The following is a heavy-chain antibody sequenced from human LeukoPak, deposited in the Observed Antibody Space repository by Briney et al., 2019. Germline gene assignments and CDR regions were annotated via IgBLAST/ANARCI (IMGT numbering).Heavy chain of an antibody. CDR3: ARRIHSSGWTYYYMDV. D-gene: IGHD6-19*01. V-gene: IGHV4-4*02. Sequence: PSETLSLTCADSGGSISSSNWWSWVRQPPGKGLEWIGEIYHSGSTNYNPSLKSRVTISVDKSKNQFSLKLSSVTAADTAVYYCARRIHSSGWTYYYMDVWGKGTTVTVSS. J-gene: IGHJ6*03. CDR2: IYHSGST. CDR1: GGSISSSNW.